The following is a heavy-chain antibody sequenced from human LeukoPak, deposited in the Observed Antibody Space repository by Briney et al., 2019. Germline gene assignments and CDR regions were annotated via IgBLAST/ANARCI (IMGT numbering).Heavy chain of an antibody. Sequence: GGSLRLSCAASGFTFSSYGMHWVRQAPGKGLEWVAVISYDGSNKYYADSVKGRFTISRDNSKNTLCLQMNSLRAEDTAVYYCAKAFRGGVGMDVWGQGTTVTVSS. CDR1: GFTFSSYG. J-gene: IGHJ6*02. CDR3: AKAFRGGVGMDV. V-gene: IGHV3-30*18. CDR2: ISYDGSNK. D-gene: IGHD3-16*01.